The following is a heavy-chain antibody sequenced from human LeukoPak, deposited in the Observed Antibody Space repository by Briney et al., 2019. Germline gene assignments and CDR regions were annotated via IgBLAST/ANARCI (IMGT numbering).Heavy chain of an antibody. D-gene: IGHD4/OR15-4a*01. Sequence: EASVKVSCKASGYTFTSYDINWVRQATGQGLEWMGWMNPNSGNTGYAQKFQGRVTMTRNTSISTAYMELSSLRSEDTAVYYCAREANRATGMDVWGKGTTVTISS. CDR2: MNPNSGNT. CDR3: AREANRATGMDV. J-gene: IGHJ6*04. V-gene: IGHV1-8*02. CDR1: GYTFTSYD.